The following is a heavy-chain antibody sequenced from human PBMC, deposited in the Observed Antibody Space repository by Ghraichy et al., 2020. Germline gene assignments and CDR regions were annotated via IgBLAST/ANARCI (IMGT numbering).Heavy chain of an antibody. CDR1: GGSISSYY. CDR3: ARSYREQWLAYFDY. CDR2: IYYIGST. V-gene: IGHV4-59*01. J-gene: IGHJ4*02. Sequence: SETLSLTCTVSGGSISSYYWSWIRQPPGKGLEWIGYIYYIGSTNYNPSLKSRVTISVDTSKNQFSLKLSSLTAADTAVYYCARSYREQWLAYFDYWGQGALDTVSS. D-gene: IGHD6-19*01.